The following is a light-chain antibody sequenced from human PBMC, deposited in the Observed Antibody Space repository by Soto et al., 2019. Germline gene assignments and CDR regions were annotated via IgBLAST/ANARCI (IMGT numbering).Light chain of an antibody. V-gene: IGKV3-15*01. CDR2: GAS. CDR3: QQYNNWPYT. CDR1: QSVSSN. Sequence: EIVMTQSPATLSVSPGERATLSCRASQSVSSNLAWYQQKPGQAPRLLIYGASTRATGIPARFSGSGSGTEFTLNISGQQSEEFAVYYCQQYNNWPYTFGQGTKLEIK. J-gene: IGKJ2*01.